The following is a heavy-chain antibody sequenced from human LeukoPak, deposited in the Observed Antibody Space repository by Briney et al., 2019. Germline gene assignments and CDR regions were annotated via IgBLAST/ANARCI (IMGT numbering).Heavy chain of an antibody. J-gene: IGHJ4*02. V-gene: IGHV1-2*02. D-gene: IGHD5-18*01. CDR3: ARGSGYSYGPGVDY. Sequence: ASVKVSCKASGYTFTSYAMNWVRQAPGQGLEWMGWINPNSGGTNYAQKFQGRVTMTRDTSISTAYMELSRLRSDDTAVYYCARGSGYSYGPGVDYWGQGTLVTVSS. CDR2: INPNSGGT. CDR1: GYTFTSYA.